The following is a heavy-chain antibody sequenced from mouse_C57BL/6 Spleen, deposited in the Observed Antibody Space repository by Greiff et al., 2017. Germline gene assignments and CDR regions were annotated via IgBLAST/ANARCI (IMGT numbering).Heavy chain of an antibody. CDR2: IRSKSNNYAT. J-gene: IGHJ2*01. CDR3: VRHKGGYYFDY. V-gene: IGHV10-1*01. CDR1: GFSFNTYA. Sequence: EVQVVASGGGLVQPKGSLKLSCAASGFSFNTYAMNWVRQAPGKGLEWVARIRSKSNNYATYSADSVKDRFTISSDDSESMLYLQMNNLKTEDTAMYYCVRHKGGYYFDYWGQGTTLTVSS. D-gene: IGHD1-1*02.